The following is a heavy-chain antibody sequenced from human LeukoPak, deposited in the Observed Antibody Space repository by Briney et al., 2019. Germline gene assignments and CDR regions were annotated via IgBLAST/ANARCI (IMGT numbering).Heavy chain of an antibody. J-gene: IGHJ4*02. CDR2: ISTNGGRT. CDR1: GFTFSSYA. D-gene: IGHD2-15*01. V-gene: IGHV3-64D*08. Sequence: GGSLRLSCAASGFTFSSYAMHWVRQAPGKGLEYVSGISTNGGRTYYVDSVKGRFTTSRDNSKNTLYLQMSSLRVEDTAVYFCPLPTLGYWGQGTLVTVSS. CDR3: PLPTLGY.